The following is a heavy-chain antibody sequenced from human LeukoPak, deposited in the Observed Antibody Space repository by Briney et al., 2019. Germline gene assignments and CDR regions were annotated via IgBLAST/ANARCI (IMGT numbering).Heavy chain of an antibody. Sequence: GSLRLSCAASGLTVSSSYMSWVRQAPGKGLKWIGYIYYSGSTNYNPSLKSRVTISVDTSKNQVSLKLRSVTAADTAVYYCARATYQNYDYVHWGQGTLVAVSS. CDR3: ARATYQNYDYVH. J-gene: IGHJ4*02. CDR2: IYYSGST. CDR1: GLTVSSSY. V-gene: IGHV4-59*02. D-gene: IGHD3-16*01.